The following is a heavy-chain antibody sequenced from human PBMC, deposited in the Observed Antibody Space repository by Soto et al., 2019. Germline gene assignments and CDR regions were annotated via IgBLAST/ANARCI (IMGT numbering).Heavy chain of an antibody. V-gene: IGHV3-23*01. D-gene: IGHD4-4*01. CDR2: ISASGGST. J-gene: IGHJ5*02. CDR1: GFTFSTYA. CDR3: AKAYNNVDPFCYP. Sequence: GGSLRLSCAASGFTFSTYAMNWVRQAPGQGLEWVSTISASGGSTSYADSVKGRFPISRDNSKNTLYLQMNSLRAEDTAVYYCAKAYNNVDPFCYPWIQGTLVTVS.